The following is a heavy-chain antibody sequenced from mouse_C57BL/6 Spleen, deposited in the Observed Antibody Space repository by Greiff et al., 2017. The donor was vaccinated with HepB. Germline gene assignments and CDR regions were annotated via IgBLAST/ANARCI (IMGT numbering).Heavy chain of an antibody. V-gene: IGHV2-5*01. Sequence: LQESGPGLVQPSQSLSITCTVSGFSLTSYGVHWVRQSPGKGLEWLGVIWRGGSTDYNAAFMSRLSITKDNSKSQVFFKMNSLQADDTAIYYCAKNWGNLDQGYFDYWGQGTTLTVSS. CDR3: AKNWGNLDQGYFDY. CDR1: GFSLTSYG. CDR2: IWRGGST. J-gene: IGHJ2*01.